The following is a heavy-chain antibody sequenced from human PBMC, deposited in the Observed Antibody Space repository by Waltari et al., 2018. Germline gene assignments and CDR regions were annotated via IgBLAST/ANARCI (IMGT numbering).Heavy chain of an antibody. CDR2: ISYDGSNK. Sequence: QVQLVESGGGVVQPGRSLRLSCAASGFTFSSYGLPWVRQAPGKGLEWVAGISYDGSNKYYADSVKGRFTISRDNSKNTLYLQMNSLRAEDTAVYYCAKVGSGYDLGGYFDYWGQGTLVTVSS. V-gene: IGHV3-30*18. CDR1: GFTFSSYG. CDR3: AKVGSGYDLGGYFDY. D-gene: IGHD5-12*01. J-gene: IGHJ4*02.